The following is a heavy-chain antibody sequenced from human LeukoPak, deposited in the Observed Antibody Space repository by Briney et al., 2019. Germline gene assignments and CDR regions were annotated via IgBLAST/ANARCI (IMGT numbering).Heavy chain of an antibody. J-gene: IGHJ4*02. CDR1: GFTFSSYS. Sequence: SGGSLRLSCAASGFTFSSYSMNWVRQAPGKGLEWVSSISSGSSYIYYADSVKGRFTISRDNAKNSLYLQMNSLRAEDTAVYYCAGDIPGSFGVEPRGDYWGQGTLVTVSS. CDR3: AGDIPGSFGVEPRGDY. CDR2: ISSGSSYI. V-gene: IGHV3-21*01. D-gene: IGHD3-3*02.